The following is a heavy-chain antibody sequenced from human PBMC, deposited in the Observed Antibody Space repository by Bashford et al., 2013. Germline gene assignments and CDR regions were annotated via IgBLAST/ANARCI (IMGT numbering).Heavy chain of an antibody. D-gene: IGHD3-3*01. V-gene: IGHV3-21*01. J-gene: IGHJ4*02. Sequence: VRQAPGKGLEWVSSISSSSSYIYYADSVKGRFTISRDNSKNTLYLQMNSLRAEDTAVYYCAKDPIFGPDRPPFDYWGQGTLVTVSS. CDR2: ISSSSSYI. CDR3: AKDPIFGPDRPPFDY.